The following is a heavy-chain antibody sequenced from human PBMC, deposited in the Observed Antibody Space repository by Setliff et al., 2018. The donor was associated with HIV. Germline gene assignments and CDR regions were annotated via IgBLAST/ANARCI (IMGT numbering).Heavy chain of an antibody. V-gene: IGHV3-7*01. CDR2: IKQDGSEK. CDR3: ARVYDSSGYSLSIPGY. D-gene: IGHD3-22*01. Sequence: PSETLSLTCTVSGGSISSSSYYWGWIRQPPGKGLEWVANIKQDGSEKYYVDSVKGRFTISRDNAKNSLYLQMNSLRAEDTAVYYCARVYDSSGYSLSIPGYWGQGTLVTVSS. J-gene: IGHJ4*01. CDR1: GGSISSSSYY.